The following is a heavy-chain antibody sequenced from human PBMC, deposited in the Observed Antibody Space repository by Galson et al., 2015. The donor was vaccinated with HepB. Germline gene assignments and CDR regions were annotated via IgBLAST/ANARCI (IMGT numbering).Heavy chain of an antibody. Sequence: SLRLSCAASGFAFNNAWMNWVRQATGKGLEWVSVIGIAGDSYYSGSVKGRFTISRENAKNSLYLQMNSLRASDTAMYYCARADWTMVDPYYSDYWGQGTLVAVSS. CDR3: ARADWTMVDPYYSDY. D-gene: IGHD4/OR15-4a*01. CDR2: IGIAGDS. J-gene: IGHJ4*02. CDR1: GFAFNNAW. V-gene: IGHV3-13*04.